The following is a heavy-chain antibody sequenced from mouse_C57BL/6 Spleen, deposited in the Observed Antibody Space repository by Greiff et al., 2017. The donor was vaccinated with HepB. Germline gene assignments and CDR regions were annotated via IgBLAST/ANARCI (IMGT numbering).Heavy chain of an antibody. D-gene: IGHD2-1*01. J-gene: IGHJ4*01. CDR1: GYTFTSYT. CDR2: INPSSGYT. V-gene: IGHV1-4*01. Sequence: VKLQESGAELARPGASVKMSCKASGYTFTSYTMHWVKQRPGQGLEWIGYINPSSGYTKYNQKFKDKATLTADKSSSTAYMQLSSLTSEDSAVYYCAREGNRYYAMDYWGQGTSVTVSS. CDR3: AREGNRYYAMDY.